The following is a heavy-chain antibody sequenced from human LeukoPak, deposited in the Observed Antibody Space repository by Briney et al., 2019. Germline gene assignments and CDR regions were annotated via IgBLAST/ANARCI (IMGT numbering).Heavy chain of an antibody. J-gene: IGHJ2*01. V-gene: IGHV4-59*08. CDR1: GGSISSYY. CDR3: ARHPAGSKESYGYHYWYFDL. D-gene: IGHD5-18*01. CDR2: IYYSGST. Sequence: PSETLSLTCTVSGGSISSYYWSWIRQPPGKGLEWIGYIYYSGSTNYNPSLKSRVTISVDTSKNQFPLKLSSVTAADTAVYYCARHPAGSKESYGYHYWYFDLWGRGTLVTVSS.